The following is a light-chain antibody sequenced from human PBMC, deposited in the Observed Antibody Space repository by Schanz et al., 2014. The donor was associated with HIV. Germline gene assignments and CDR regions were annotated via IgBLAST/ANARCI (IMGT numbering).Light chain of an antibody. CDR1: SSDVGSYDL. Sequence: QSALTQPASVSGSPGQSITTSCTGTSSDVGSYDLVSWYQQHPGKAPKLIIYEVIKRPSGVSHRFSASKSGITASLIISGLQAEDEGDYYCCSYEVFGGGTKLTVL. J-gene: IGLJ3*02. V-gene: IGLV2-23*02. CDR3: CSYEV. CDR2: EVI.